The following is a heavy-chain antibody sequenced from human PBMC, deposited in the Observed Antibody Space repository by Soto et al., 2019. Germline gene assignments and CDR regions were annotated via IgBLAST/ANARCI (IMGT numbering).Heavy chain of an antibody. Sequence: QLLESGGGLVQLGGSRRLSCAASGFNFGDYTMTWVRQAPGKGLVWISTISGGGGNSYYADVVKGRFTITRDNSKNTLYLQMNSLKGEDTALYFCAKETFGVGWTLDFWGQGTLVTVSS. D-gene: IGHD6-19*01. J-gene: IGHJ4*02. CDR3: AKETFGVGWTLDF. CDR2: ISGGGGNS. V-gene: IGHV3-23*01. CDR1: GFNFGDYT.